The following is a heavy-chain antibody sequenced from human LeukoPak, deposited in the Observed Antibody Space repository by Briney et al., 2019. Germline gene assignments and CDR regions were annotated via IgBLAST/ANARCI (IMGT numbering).Heavy chain of an antibody. D-gene: IGHD3-22*01. CDR2: IRNKAYGGTT. CDR1: GFTFSNYA. J-gene: IGHJ4*02. CDR3: TRGVRYYYDSSGHSYYFNY. V-gene: IGHV3-49*04. Sequence: AGGSLRLYCAASGFTFSNYAIHWVRQAPGKGLEWVGFIRNKAYGGTTEYAASVKGRFTISRDDSKSIAYLQVNSLKTEDTAVYYCTRGVRYYYDSSGHSYYFNYWGQGTLVTVSS.